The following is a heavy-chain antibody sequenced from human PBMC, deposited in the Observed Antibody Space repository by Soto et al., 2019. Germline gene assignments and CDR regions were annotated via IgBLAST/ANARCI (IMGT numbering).Heavy chain of an antibody. V-gene: IGHV1-18*01. CDR3: ARDDYYGSGSLLSFDY. D-gene: IGHD3-10*01. J-gene: IGHJ4*02. CDR2: ISAYNGNT. CDR1: GYTFTSYG. Sequence: QVPLVQSGAEVKKPGASVKVSCKASGYTFTSYGISWVRQAPGQGLEWMGWISAYNGNTNYAQKLQGRVTRTTDTSTSTAYMELRSLRSDDTAVYYCARDDYYGSGSLLSFDYWGQGTLVTVSS.